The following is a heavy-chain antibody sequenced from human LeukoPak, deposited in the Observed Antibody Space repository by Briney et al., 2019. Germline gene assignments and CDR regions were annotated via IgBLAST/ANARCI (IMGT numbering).Heavy chain of an antibody. CDR3: AKDFDQITKIVVVIPLDV. Sequence: GGSLRLSCAASGFTFSSYAMSWVRQAPGKGLEWVSAISGSGGSTYYADSVKGRFTISRDNSKNTLYLQMNSLRAEDTAVYYCAKDFDQITKIVVVIPLDVWGKGTTVTVSS. D-gene: IGHD3-22*01. J-gene: IGHJ6*04. CDR2: ISGSGGST. CDR1: GFTFSSYA. V-gene: IGHV3-23*01.